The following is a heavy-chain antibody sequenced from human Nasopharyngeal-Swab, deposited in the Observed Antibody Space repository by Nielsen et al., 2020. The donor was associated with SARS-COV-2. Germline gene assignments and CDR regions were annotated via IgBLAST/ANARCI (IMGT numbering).Heavy chain of an antibody. D-gene: IGHD1-7*01. CDR2: IDPSDSYT. V-gene: IGHV5-10-1*01. Sequence: VRQMPGKGLEWMGRIDPSDSYTNYSPSFQGHVTISADKSISTAYLQWSSLKASDTAMYYCARGETGTTISWFDPWGQGTLVTDSS. J-gene: IGHJ5*02. CDR3: ARGETGTTISWFDP.